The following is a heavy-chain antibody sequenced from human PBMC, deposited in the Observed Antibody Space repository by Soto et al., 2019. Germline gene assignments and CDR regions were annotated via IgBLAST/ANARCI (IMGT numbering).Heavy chain of an antibody. V-gene: IGHV1-69*06. Sequence: ASVKVSCKASGGTFGSDAITWVRQAPGQGLEWVGRIIPIFGTTNYAQNLQGGVTISADKSTLTSYMELHSLTSDDTALYYCARDRTDSGYYTNWLDPWGQGTQVTVSS. D-gene: IGHD3-22*01. J-gene: IGHJ5*02. CDR3: ARDRTDSGYYTNWLDP. CDR2: IIPIFGTT. CDR1: GGTFGSDA.